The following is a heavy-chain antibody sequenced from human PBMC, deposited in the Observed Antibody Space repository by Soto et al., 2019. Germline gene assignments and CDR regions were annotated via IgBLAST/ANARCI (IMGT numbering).Heavy chain of an antibody. CDR2: ISSSSSYT. CDR1: GFTFSDYY. J-gene: IGHJ4*02. Sequence: GGSLRLSCAASGFTFSDYYMSWIRQAPGKGLEWVSYISSSSSYTNYADSVKGRFTISRDNAKNSLYLQMNSLRAEDTAVYYCARGATYYDILSGYYNPTDYRAQGTLVTVSS. CDR3: ARGATYYDILSGYYNPTDY. D-gene: IGHD3-9*01. V-gene: IGHV3-11*06.